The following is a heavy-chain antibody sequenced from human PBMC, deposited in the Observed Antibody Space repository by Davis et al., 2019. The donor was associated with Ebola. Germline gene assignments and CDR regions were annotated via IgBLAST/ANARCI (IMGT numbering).Heavy chain of an antibody. V-gene: IGHV3-74*01. CDR2: INSDGSIT. CDR3: AKNQDCSGGSCYYYGMDV. J-gene: IGHJ6*02. Sequence: GESLKISCAASGFAFRSYWMHWVRQAPGKGLGWVSRINSDGSITTYADSVKGRFTISRDNSKNTLYLQMNSLRAEDTAVYYCAKNQDCSGGSCYYYGMDVWGQGTTVTVSS. CDR1: GFAFRSYW. D-gene: IGHD2-15*01.